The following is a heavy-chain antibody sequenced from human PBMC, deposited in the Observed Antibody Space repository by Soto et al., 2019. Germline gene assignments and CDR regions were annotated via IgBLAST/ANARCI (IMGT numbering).Heavy chain of an antibody. D-gene: IGHD2-15*01. J-gene: IGHJ6*02. CDR2: ISYDGSNK. V-gene: IGHV3-30*18. CDR1: GFTFSSYG. CDR3: AKEPTGDCSGGSCYFAGGMDV. Sequence: SLRLSCAASGFTFSSYGMHWVRQAPGKGLEWVAVISYDGSNKYYADSVKGRFTISRDNSKNTLYLQMNSLRAEDTAVYYCAKEPTGDCSGGSCYFAGGMDVWGQGTTVTVSS.